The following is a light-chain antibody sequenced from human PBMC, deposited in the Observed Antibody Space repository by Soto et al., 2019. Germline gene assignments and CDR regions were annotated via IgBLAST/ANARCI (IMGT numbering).Light chain of an antibody. J-gene: IGLJ3*02. CDR2: GTN. CDR3: PSFNGGRSGGV. Sequence: QSVLTQPPSVSGAPGQSVTISCTRSSSNIGASHDVYWYQHLPGTAPKLLIYGTNNRPSGVPDRFSGSTSVTTTSLAITGLQAEDEADYYCPSFNGGRSGGVFGGGTKVTVL. CDR1: SSNIGASHD. V-gene: IGLV1-40*01.